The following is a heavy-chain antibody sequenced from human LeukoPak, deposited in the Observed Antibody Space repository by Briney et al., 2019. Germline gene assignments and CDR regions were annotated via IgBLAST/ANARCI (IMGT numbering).Heavy chain of an antibody. CDR3: ARFSAAPLGRAYFDH. D-gene: IGHD7-27*01. Sequence: SETLSLTCAVYGGSFSGYYWSWIRQPPGKGLEWIGEINHSGSTNYNPSLKSRVTISVDTSKNQFSLKLSSVTAADTAVYYCARFSAAPLGRAYFDHWGQGTLVTVSS. CDR1: GGSFSGYY. V-gene: IGHV4-34*01. J-gene: IGHJ4*02. CDR2: INHSGST.